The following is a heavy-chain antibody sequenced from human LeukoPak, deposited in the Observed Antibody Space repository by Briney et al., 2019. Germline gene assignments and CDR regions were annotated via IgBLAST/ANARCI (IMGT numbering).Heavy chain of an antibody. Sequence: SETLSLTCTVSGGSISSGSYYWTWIRQPPGEGLEWIGYISYSGSTNYNPSLKSRVTISVDTSKNQFSLKLTSVTAADTAVYYCARVPLARGYSYVQSFDYWGQGTLVTVSS. CDR3: ARVPLARGYSYVQSFDY. V-gene: IGHV4-61*01. CDR2: ISYSGST. CDR1: GGSISSGSYY. D-gene: IGHD5-18*01. J-gene: IGHJ4*02.